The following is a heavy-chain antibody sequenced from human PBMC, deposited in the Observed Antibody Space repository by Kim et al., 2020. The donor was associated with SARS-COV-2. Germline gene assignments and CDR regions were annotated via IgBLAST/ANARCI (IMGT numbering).Heavy chain of an antibody. Sequence: SETLSLTCTVSGGSISSSSYYWGWIRQPPGKGLEWIGSIYYSGSTYYNPSLKSRVTISVDTSKNQFSLKLSSVTAADTAVYYCARDARNVDTAMVTDYWGQGTLVTVSS. CDR3: ARDARNVDTAMVTDY. CDR2: IYYSGST. J-gene: IGHJ4*02. CDR1: GGSISSSSYY. V-gene: IGHV4-39*07. D-gene: IGHD5-18*01.